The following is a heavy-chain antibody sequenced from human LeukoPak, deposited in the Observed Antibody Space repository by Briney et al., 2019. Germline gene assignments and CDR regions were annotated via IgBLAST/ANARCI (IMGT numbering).Heavy chain of an antibody. Sequence: ASVKVSCKASGYTFTSYGISWVRQAPGQGLEWMGGIIPIFGTANYAQKFQGRVTITTDESTSTAYMELSSLRSEDTAVYYCARSPTVVVIARPTPGSFDYWGQGTLVTVSS. V-gene: IGHV1-69*05. D-gene: IGHD2-21*01. CDR2: IIPIFGTA. CDR1: GYTFTSYG. J-gene: IGHJ4*02. CDR3: ARSPTVVVIARPTPGSFDY.